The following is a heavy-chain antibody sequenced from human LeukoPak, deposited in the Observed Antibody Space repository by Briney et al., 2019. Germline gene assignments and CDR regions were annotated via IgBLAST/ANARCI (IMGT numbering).Heavy chain of an antibody. D-gene: IGHD3-16*02. CDR3: AKGFRVTFGGVIVTSYYFDY. V-gene: IGHV3-30*02. CDR2: IRYDGSNK. J-gene: IGHJ4*02. Sequence: GGSLRLSCAASGFTFSSYGMHWVRQAPGKGLEWVAFIRYDGSNKYYADSVKGRFTISRDNSKNTLYLQMNSLRAEDTAVYYCAKGFRVTFGGVIVTSYYFDYWGQGTLVTVSS. CDR1: GFTFSSYG.